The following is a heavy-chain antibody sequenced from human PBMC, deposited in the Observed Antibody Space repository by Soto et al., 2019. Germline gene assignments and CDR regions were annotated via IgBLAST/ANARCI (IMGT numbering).Heavy chain of an antibody. J-gene: IGHJ6*02. CDR1: GFTFSSYS. CDR2: ISSSSSYI. D-gene: IGHD5-12*01. Sequence: EVQLVESGGGLVKPGGSLRLSCAASGFTFSSYSMNWVRQAPGKGLEWVSSISSSSSYIYYADSVKGRFTISRDNAKNSLYLQMNSLRAEDTAVYYCARDRMGDGYNYGRNPYYYYGMDVWGQGTTVTVSS. CDR3: ARDRMGDGYNYGRNPYYYYGMDV. V-gene: IGHV3-21*01.